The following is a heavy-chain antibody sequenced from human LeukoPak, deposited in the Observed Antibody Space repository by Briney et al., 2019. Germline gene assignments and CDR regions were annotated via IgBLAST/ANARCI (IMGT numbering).Heavy chain of an antibody. D-gene: IGHD4-17*01. CDR2: IGTGTDT. CDR1: GFSFNDYD. CDR3: ARDRRADYGVNDDAFDI. V-gene: IGHV3-13*01. Sequence: GGSLRLSCTASGFSFNDYDMHWVRQAAGKGLEWVAHIGTGTDTHFPDSVKGRFTISRENAENSMYLQMNCLRVEDTAVYYCARDRRADYGVNDDAFDIWGQGTMVIVSS. J-gene: IGHJ3*02.